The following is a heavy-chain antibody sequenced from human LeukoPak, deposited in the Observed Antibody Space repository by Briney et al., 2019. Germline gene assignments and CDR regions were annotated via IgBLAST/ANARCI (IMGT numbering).Heavy chain of an antibody. CDR3: ATGGVLRYFDWLEAFDI. J-gene: IGHJ3*02. CDR1: GYTFTSYG. Sequence: GASVKVSCKASGYTFTSYGISWVRQAPGQGLEWMGWISAYNGNTNYAKKLQGRVTMTTDTSTSTAYMELRSLRSEDTAVYYCATGGVLRYFDWLEAFDIWGQGTMVTVSS. V-gene: IGHV1-18*01. CDR2: ISAYNGNT. D-gene: IGHD3-9*01.